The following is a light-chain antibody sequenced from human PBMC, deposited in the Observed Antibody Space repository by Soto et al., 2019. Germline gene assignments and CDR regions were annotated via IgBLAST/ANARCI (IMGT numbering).Light chain of an antibody. CDR2: SNN. CDR1: SSHIGSNT. V-gene: IGLV1-44*01. CDR3: AAWDGSLKGV. J-gene: IGLJ2*01. Sequence: QSVLTQPPSASGAPGQRVTISCSGSSSHIGSNTVSWSPPRPGTAPKLLIYSNNQTPSGVPDLFSGSRSGSSSSLAISGLPSEASAVDYCAAWDGSLKGVFGGGTKFTVL.